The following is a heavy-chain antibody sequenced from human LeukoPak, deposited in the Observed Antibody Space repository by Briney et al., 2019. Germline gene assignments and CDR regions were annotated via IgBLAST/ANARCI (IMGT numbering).Heavy chain of an antibody. CDR2: INHSGST. J-gene: IGHJ4*02. CDR1: GGSFSGYY. D-gene: IGHD6-13*01. CDR3: ARGVREARSYSSSWYEEYFDY. Sequence: SYTLPLTCAVYGGSFSGYYWRWIRQPPGTGLEWIGEINHSGSTNYNPSLKSRVTISVDTSKNQFSLKLSSVTAADTAVYYCARGVREARSYSSSWYEEYFDYWGQGTLVAVSS. V-gene: IGHV4-34*01.